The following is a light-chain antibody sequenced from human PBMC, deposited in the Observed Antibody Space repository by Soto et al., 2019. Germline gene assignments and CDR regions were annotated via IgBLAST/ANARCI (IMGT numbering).Light chain of an antibody. CDR1: GRDIGAYNY. Sequence: QSALTQPASVSGSPGQSITISCTGSGRDIGAYNYVSWYQQHPGKAPKLITYEVENRPSGVSNRFSASKSAFTASLTISGLQAEDEADYYCSSSTTSYFYVFGPGTRSPS. J-gene: IGLJ1*01. CDR2: EVE. CDR3: SSSTTSYFYV. V-gene: IGLV2-14*01.